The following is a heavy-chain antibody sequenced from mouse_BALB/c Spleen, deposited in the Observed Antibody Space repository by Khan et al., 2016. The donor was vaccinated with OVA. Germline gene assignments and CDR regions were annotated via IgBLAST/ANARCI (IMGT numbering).Heavy chain of an antibody. CDR3: ACELGRYYAMDY. J-gene: IGHJ4*01. D-gene: IGHD4-1*01. CDR2: ISNSGSA. Sequence: EVQLQESGPGLVKPSQSLSLTCTVTGYSITRDSAWNWIRQFPGNELEWMGYISNSGSASYNPYLKSRISITRDTSKNQFFLQLDSVTTEDTATYDCACELGRYYAMDYWCQGTSGTVSS. V-gene: IGHV3-2*02. CDR1: GYSITRDSA.